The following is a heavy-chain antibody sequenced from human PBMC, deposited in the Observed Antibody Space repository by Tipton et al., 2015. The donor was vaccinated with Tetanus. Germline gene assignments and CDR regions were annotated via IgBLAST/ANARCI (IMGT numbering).Heavy chain of an antibody. V-gene: IGHV4-39*02. Sequence: TLSLTCTVSGDSISSSDYYWGWIRQPPGKGLEWIGTIYYLGATQYNPSLKSRVTISVDTSKNQFSLKMTSVTAADTAVYYCARELRGSVAGSGGDCWGQGTLVTVSS. CDR2: IYYLGAT. J-gene: IGHJ4*02. D-gene: IGHD6-19*01. CDR1: GDSISSSDYY. CDR3: ARELRGSVAGSGGDC.